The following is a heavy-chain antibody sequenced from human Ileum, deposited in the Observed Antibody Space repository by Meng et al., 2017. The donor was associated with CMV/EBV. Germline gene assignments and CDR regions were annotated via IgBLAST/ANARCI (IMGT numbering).Heavy chain of an antibody. V-gene: IGHV3-48*03. D-gene: IGHD5-18*01. J-gene: IGHJ4*02. CDR1: GFSFSNYE. CDR3: ARESVNLVTDS. Sequence: GESLKISCAASGFSFSNYEMNWVRQAPGKGLEWVSYINSGGDTSHYADSVRGRFSVSRDNGKNSLFLQMDSLRADDTAVYYCARESVNLVTDSWGQGMLVTVSS. CDR2: INSGGDTS.